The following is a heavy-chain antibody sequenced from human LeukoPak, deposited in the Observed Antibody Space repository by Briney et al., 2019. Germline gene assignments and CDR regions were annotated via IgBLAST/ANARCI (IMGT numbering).Heavy chain of an antibody. CDR2: IYYSGST. V-gene: IGHV4-39*01. CDR1: GGSISSVSYY. J-gene: IGHJ4*02. D-gene: IGHD1-14*01. CDR3: ARLEPIY. Sequence: SETLSLTCTVSGGSISSVSYYWGWIRQPPGKGLEWIGSIYYSGSTYYNPSLKSRVTMSVDTSKNQFSLKLSSVTAADTAVYYCARLEPIYWGQGTLVTVSS.